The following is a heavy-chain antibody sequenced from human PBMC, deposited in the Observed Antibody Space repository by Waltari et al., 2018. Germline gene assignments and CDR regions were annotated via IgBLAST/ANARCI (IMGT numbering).Heavy chain of an antibody. D-gene: IGHD3-3*01. CDR3: AREQTYYDFWSGYLFDY. V-gene: IGHV4-4*07. J-gene: IGHJ4*02. Sequence: QVQLQESGPGLVKPSETLSLTCTVSGGSISSYYWSWIRQPAGKGLEWIGRIYTSGGTNYNPALKSRVTMSVDTSKNQFSLKLSSVTAADTAVYYCAREQTYYDFWSGYLFDYWGQGTLVTVSS. CDR1: GGSISSYY. CDR2: IYTSGGT.